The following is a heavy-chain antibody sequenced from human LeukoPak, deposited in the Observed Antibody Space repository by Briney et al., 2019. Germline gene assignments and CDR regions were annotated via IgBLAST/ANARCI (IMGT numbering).Heavy chain of an antibody. J-gene: IGHJ4*02. Sequence: SVKVSCKASGGTFSSYAISWVRQAPGQGLEWMGGIIPIFGTANYAQKFQGRVTITADESTSTAYMELSSLRSGDTAVYYCARGGDSSGYYFDYWGQGTLVTVSS. CDR3: ARGGDSSGYYFDY. CDR2: IIPIFGTA. D-gene: IGHD3-22*01. V-gene: IGHV1-69*13. CDR1: GGTFSSYA.